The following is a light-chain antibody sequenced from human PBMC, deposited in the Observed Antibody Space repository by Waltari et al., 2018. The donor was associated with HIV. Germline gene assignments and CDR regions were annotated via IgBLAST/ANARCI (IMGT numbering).Light chain of an antibody. V-gene: IGLV1-51*01. Sequence: QSVLTQPPSVSAAPGQMVTISCSGSSSNIGYNYVSWYQQLPGTAPKLLIYDNNKRPSGIPDRFSGSKSGTSATLGITGLQTGDEADYYCGTWDSSLSAVVFGGGTKLTVL. CDR2: DNN. CDR1: SSNIGYNY. CDR3: GTWDSSLSAVV. J-gene: IGLJ2*01.